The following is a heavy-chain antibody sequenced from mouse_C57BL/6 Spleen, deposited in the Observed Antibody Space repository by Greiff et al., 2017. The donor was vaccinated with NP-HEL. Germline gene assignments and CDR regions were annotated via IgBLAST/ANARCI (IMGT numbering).Heavy chain of an antibody. Sequence: QVQLQQPGAELVKPGASVKLSCKASGYTFTSYWMHWVKQRPGRGLEWIGMIHPNSGSTNYNEKFKSKATLTVDKSSSTSYMQVSSLTSEDSAVYSCASCDYGSSYRYFDVWGTGTTVTVSS. CDR2: IHPNSGST. CDR1: GYTFTSYW. J-gene: IGHJ1*03. CDR3: ASCDYGSSYRYFDV. D-gene: IGHD1-1*01. V-gene: IGHV1-64*01.